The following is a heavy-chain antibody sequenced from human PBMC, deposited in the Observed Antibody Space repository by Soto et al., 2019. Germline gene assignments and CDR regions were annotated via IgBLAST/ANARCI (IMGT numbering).Heavy chain of an antibody. D-gene: IGHD3-3*01. Sequence: PSETLSLTCAVSSGSISSSNWWSWVRQPPGKGLEWIGEIYHSGSTNYNPSLKSRVTISVDTSKNQFSLKLSSVTAADTAVYYCARLNYDFWSGSHYYYYGMDVWGQGTTVTVSS. CDR1: SGSISSSNW. V-gene: IGHV4-4*02. CDR2: IYHSGST. CDR3: ARLNYDFWSGSHYYYYGMDV. J-gene: IGHJ6*02.